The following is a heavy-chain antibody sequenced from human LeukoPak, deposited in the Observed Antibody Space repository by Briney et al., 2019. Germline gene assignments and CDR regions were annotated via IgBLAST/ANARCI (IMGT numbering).Heavy chain of an antibody. J-gene: IGHJ4*02. CDR3: ARRGPLDDLRGYSYGYLNYFDY. D-gene: IGHD5-18*01. V-gene: IGHV1-69*02. CDR1: GGTFSSYT. CDR2: IIPILGIA. Sequence: ASVKVSCKASGGTFSSYTISWVRQAPGQGLEWMGRIIPILGIANYAQKFQGRVTITADKSTSTAYMELSSLRSEDTAVYYCARRGPLDDLRGYSYGYLNYFDYWGQGTLVTVSS.